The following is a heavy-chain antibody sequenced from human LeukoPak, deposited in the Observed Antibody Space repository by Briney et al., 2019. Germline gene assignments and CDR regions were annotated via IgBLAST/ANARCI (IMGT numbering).Heavy chain of an antibody. D-gene: IGHD3-10*01. CDR2: IYYSGST. J-gene: IGHJ3*02. CDR1: GGSISSSSYY. Sequence: PSETLSLTCTVSGGSISSSSYYWGWIRQPPGKGLEWIGSIYYSGSTYYNPSLKSRVTISVDTSKNQFSLKLSSVTAADTAVYYCARPILTMVRGSYYLGLGAFDIWGQGTMVTVSS. CDR3: ARPILTMVRGSYYLGLGAFDI. V-gene: IGHV4-39*01.